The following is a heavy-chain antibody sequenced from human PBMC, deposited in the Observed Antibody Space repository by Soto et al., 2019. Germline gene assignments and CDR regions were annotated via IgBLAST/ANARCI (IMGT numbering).Heavy chain of an antibody. CDR3: AKDRVEYCSGPNCRNFDS. CDR2: ISPSGGST. CDR1: GFIFSSYA. J-gene: IGHJ4*02. Sequence: GGSLRLSCAASGFIFSSYAMTWVRQAPGKGPESVSIISPSGGSTYYADSLKGRFTMSRDNSKNTLYLQMNSLRAEDTAVYYCAKDRVEYCSGPNCRNFDSWGQGTVVTVSS. D-gene: IGHD2-2*01. V-gene: IGHV3-23*01.